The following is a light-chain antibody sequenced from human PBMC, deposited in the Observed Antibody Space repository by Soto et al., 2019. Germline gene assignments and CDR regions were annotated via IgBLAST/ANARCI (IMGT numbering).Light chain of an antibody. J-gene: IGLJ2*01. CDR3: SSYTSSSIVV. CDR2: EVS. V-gene: IGLV2-14*01. Sequence: QSALTQPASVSGSPGQSITISCTGTSSDVGGYNYVSWYQQHPGKAPKLMIYEVSNRPSGVSNRFSGSKSGNTASLTISGLXXEXXXXYYCSSYTSSSIVVFGGGTKVTVL. CDR1: SSDVGGYNY.